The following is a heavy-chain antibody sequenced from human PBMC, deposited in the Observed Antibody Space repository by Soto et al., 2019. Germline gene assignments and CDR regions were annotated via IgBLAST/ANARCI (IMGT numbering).Heavy chain of an antibody. J-gene: IGHJ4*02. CDR3: ARARYYYDSSGSPAPSYYFDY. CDR1: GGSISGGGYY. D-gene: IGHD3-22*01. Sequence: PSETLSLTCTVSGGSISGGGYYWSWIRQHPGKGLEWIGYIYYSGSTNYNPSLKSRITISVDTSKNQFSLKLSSVTAADTAVYYCARARYYYDSSGSPAPSYYFDYWGQGTLVTVSS. CDR2: IYYSGST. V-gene: IGHV4-61*08.